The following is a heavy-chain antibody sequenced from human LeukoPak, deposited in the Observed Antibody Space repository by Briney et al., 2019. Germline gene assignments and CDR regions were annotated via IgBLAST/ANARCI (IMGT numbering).Heavy chain of an antibody. CDR1: GFTFSSYG. V-gene: IGHV3-30*02. J-gene: IGHJ4*02. D-gene: IGHD3-22*01. CDR2: IRYDGSNK. Sequence: GGSLRLSCAASGFTFSSYGMHWVRQAPGKGLEWVAFIRYDGSNKYYADSVKGRFTISRDNSKNTLYLQMNSLRAEDTTVYYCAKEGYDSSAYFDYWGQGTLVTVSS. CDR3: AKEGYDSSAYFDY.